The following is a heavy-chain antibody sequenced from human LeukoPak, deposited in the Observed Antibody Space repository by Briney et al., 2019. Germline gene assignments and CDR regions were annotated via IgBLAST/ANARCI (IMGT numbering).Heavy chain of an antibody. D-gene: IGHD4-17*01. CDR1: GFTFSSYA. J-gene: IGHJ4*02. Sequence: GGSLRLSCSASGFTFSSYAMHWVRQAPGKGLEYVSAISSNGGSTYYADSVKGRFTISRDNSKNTLYLQMSSLSAEDTAVYYCVKDRGPPTVTTNYFDYWGQGTLVTVSS. CDR3: VKDRGPPTVTTNYFDY. V-gene: IGHV3-64D*06. CDR2: ISSNGGST.